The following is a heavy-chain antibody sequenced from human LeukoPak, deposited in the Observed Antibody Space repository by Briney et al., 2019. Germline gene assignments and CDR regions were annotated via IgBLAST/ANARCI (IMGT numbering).Heavy chain of an antibody. Sequence: ASVKVSCKTPGYTFTGYYMHWVRQAPGQGLEWMGRINPNSGGTNSAQKFQGRVTMTRDTSITTAYMELSRLKSDDTAVYYCARADSNNWDAKYYFDYWGQGALVTVSS. CDR3: ARADSNNWDAKYYFDY. J-gene: IGHJ4*02. V-gene: IGHV1-2*06. CDR1: GYTFTGYY. CDR2: INPNSGGT. D-gene: IGHD1-26*01.